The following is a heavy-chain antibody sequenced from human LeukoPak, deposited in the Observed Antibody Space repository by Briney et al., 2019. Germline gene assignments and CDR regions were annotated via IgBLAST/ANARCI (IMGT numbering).Heavy chain of an antibody. V-gene: IGHV4-59*01. D-gene: IGHD3-10*01. Sequence: KTSETLSLTCTVSGGSISSYYWSWIRQPPGKGLEWIGYIYYSGSTNYNPSLKSRVTISVETSKNQFSLKLSSVTAADTAVYYCARDGPYGSGNPNDAFDIWGQGTMVTVSS. J-gene: IGHJ3*02. CDR1: GGSISSYY. CDR2: IYYSGST. CDR3: ARDGPYGSGNPNDAFDI.